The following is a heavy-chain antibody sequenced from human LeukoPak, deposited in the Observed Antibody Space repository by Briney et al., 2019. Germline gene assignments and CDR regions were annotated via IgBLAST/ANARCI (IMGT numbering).Heavy chain of an antibody. CDR3: TRQRSTSTDYYGMDV. CDR2: TYYRSKWNN. V-gene: IGHV6-1*01. Sequence: QTLSLTCAISGDTVSSNTAAWNWIRQSPSRGLESLGRTYYRSKWNNDYAVSVQNRITINPDTSKNQFSLQLKSATPEDTAVYYCTRQRSTSTDYYGMDVWGQGTTVTVSS. CDR1: GDTVSSNTAA. J-gene: IGHJ6*02. D-gene: IGHD6-6*01.